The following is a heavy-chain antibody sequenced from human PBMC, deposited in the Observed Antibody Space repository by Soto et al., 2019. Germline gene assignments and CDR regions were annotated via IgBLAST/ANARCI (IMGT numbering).Heavy chain of an antibody. Sequence: PSETLSLTCTVSGGSISSGDYYWSWMRQPPGKGLEWIGYIDYSGSTYYNPSLKSRVTRSVDTPKNQFSLKLSSVTAADTAEYYCARLPGVAAAGITWFDPWGQESLVTVSS. CDR1: GGSISSGDYY. CDR2: IDYSGST. CDR3: ARLPGVAAAGITWFDP. D-gene: IGHD6-13*01. V-gene: IGHV4-30-4*01. J-gene: IGHJ5*02.